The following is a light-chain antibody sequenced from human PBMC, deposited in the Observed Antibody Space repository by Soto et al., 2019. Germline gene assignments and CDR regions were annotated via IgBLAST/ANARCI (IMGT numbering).Light chain of an antibody. J-gene: IGLJ2*01. V-gene: IGLV2-23*01. CDR1: SSDVGGYNY. CDR2: EGS. Sequence: QSALTQPASVSGSPGQSITISCTGTSSDVGGYNYVSWYQQHPGKAPKLMIYEGSKRPSGVSNRFSGSKSGNTASLTISGLQAEDEADYYCCSYAGSSTVVVFGGGTKVTVL. CDR3: CSYAGSSTVVV.